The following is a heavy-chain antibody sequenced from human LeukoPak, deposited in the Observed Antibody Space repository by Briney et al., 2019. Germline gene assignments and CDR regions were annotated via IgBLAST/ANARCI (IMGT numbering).Heavy chain of an antibody. Sequence: SGPALVKPTQTLTLTCTFSGFSLSTSGMCVNWNRQPPGKALEWLARIDWDDDEYYSTSLKTRLTISKDTSKNQVVLTMTNMDPVDTATYYCVRSSALTKGASDYWGQGSLVTVSS. D-gene: IGHD4/OR15-4a*01. J-gene: IGHJ4*02. V-gene: IGHV2-70*11. CDR2: IDWDDDE. CDR3: VRSSALTKGASDY. CDR1: GFSLSTSGMC.